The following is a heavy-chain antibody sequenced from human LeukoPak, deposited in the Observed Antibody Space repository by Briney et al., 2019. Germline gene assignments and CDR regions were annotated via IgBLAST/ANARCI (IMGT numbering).Heavy chain of an antibody. D-gene: IGHD2-15*01. V-gene: IGHV3-23*01. CDR2: ISASGSRT. CDR3: ANAQGSCGGDTCQYAVDV. Sequence: GGSLRLSCAASGFIFNNYAIAWVRQGPGKGLEWVSGISASGSRTYYADSVKGRFTISRDNSKNTLFLQMNSLRAEDTAVYYCANAQGSCGGDTCQYAVDVWGQGTTVTVSS. J-gene: IGHJ6*02. CDR1: GFIFNNYA.